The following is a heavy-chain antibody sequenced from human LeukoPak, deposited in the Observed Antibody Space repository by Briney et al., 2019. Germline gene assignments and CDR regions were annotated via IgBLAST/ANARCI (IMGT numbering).Heavy chain of an antibody. CDR3: ARDLPSIAASLDY. V-gene: IGHV3-23*01. CDR2: ISGSGSDT. CDR1: GFTFSPYA. Sequence: PGGSLRLSCAASGFTFSPYAMSWVRQAPGKGLEWVSVISGSGSDTYYAVSVMGRFTISRDNSKNTLYLQMNSLRAEDTAVYYCARDLPSIAASLDYWGQGTLVTVSS. D-gene: IGHD6-6*01. J-gene: IGHJ4*02.